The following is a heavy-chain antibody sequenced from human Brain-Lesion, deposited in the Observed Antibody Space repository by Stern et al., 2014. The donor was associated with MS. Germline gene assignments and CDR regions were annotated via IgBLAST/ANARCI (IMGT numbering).Heavy chain of an antibody. D-gene: IGHD1-26*01. Sequence: QLVESGPGLVKPSETLSLTCTVSGGSISSSTYYWAWIRQPPVKGLEWIGDIYYSGFTYYNPSLKSRVTISVDMSKNQFALKLSSVTAADTAIYYCARHDSVPRPSQLYSARDRGPGYFDYWGQGTLVTVSS. CDR3: ARHDSVPRPSQLYSARDRGPGYFDY. J-gene: IGHJ4*02. V-gene: IGHV4-39*01. CDR2: IYYSGFT. CDR1: GGSISSSTYY.